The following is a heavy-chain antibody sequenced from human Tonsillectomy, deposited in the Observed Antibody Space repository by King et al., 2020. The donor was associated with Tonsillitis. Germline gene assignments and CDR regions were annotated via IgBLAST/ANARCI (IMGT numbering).Heavy chain of an antibody. CDR3: VRHHVESLWFGGEKRNWFDP. J-gene: IGHJ5*02. Sequence: LQLQESGPGLAKPSETLSLTCTVSGGAISSSNYYWGWIRQPPGKGREWIGSIYYSGSTYYNPSLKSRVTISVDTSKNQFSLELSSITASDTAAFVCVRHHVESLWFGGEKRNWFDPWGQGTLVTVSS. CDR2: IYYSGST. V-gene: IGHV4-39*01. CDR1: GGAISSSNYY. D-gene: IGHD3-10*01.